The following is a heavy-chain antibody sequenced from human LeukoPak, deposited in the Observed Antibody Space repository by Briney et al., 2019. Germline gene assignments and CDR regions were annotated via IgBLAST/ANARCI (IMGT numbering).Heavy chain of an antibody. J-gene: IGHJ4*02. CDR1: GGSISSYY. D-gene: IGHD3-3*01. CDR2: IYYSGST. V-gene: IGHV4-59*01. CDR3: ARDPGDFWSGRGFDY. Sequence: SETLSLTCTVSGGSISSYYWSWIRQPPGKGLEWIGYIYYSGSTNYNPSLKSRVTISVDTSKNQFSLKLSSVTAADTAVYYCARDPGDFWSGRGFDYWGQGTLVTVSS.